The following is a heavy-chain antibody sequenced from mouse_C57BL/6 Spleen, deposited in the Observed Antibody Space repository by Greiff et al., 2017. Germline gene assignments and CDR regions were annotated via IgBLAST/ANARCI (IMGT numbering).Heavy chain of an antibody. Sequence: EVQGVESGGGLVKPGGSLKLSCAASGFTFSDYGMHWVRQAPEKGLEWVAYISRGSGTIYYAHTVKGRFTITRDNAKNTLFLQMTSLRSEDTAMYYCARGSTMVTAGLAYWGQGTLVTVSA. CDR1: GFTFSDYG. CDR3: ARGSTMVTAGLAY. J-gene: IGHJ3*01. V-gene: IGHV5-17*01. CDR2: ISRGSGTI. D-gene: IGHD2-2*01.